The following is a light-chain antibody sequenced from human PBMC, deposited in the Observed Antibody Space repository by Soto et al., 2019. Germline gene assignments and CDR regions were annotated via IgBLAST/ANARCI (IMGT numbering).Light chain of an antibody. Sequence: DIQMTQSPSTLSASVGDRVTITCRASQSISSWLAWYQQKPGKAPKLLIYKSSSLASGVPSRFSGSGSGTEFTLTISSLQPDDFAPYYCQQYNSYPITFGQGTRLEIK. J-gene: IGKJ5*01. CDR2: KSS. V-gene: IGKV1-5*03. CDR1: QSISSW. CDR3: QQYNSYPIT.